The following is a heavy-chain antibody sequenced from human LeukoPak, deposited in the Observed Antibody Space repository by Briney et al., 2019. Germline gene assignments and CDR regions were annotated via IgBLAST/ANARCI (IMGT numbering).Heavy chain of an antibody. CDR1: GFTFSSYA. Sequence: PGGSLRLSCAASGFTFSSYAMHWGRQAPGKGLEWVAVISYDGKNKNYADSAKGRFTIYRDNSKNTLYLQMTSLRAEDTAVYYCARRGYSYGSIGYYFDYCGEGTLVTVSS. CDR3: ARRGYSYGSIGYYFDY. CDR2: ISYDGKNK. D-gene: IGHD5-18*01. V-gene: IGHV3-30*04. J-gene: IGHJ4*02.